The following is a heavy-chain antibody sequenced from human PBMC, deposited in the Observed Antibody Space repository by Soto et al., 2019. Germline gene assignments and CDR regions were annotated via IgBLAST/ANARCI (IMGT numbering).Heavy chain of an antibody. CDR3: ARTVRERLEPNNWFDP. Sequence: QVQLVQSGAEVKKPGASVKVSCKASGYTFTSYGISWVRQAPGQGLEWMGWISAYNGNTNYAQKLQGRVTMTTDTXTXXAYMELRSLRSDDTAVYYCARTVRERLEPNNWFDPWGQGTLVTVSS. J-gene: IGHJ5*02. CDR2: ISAYNGNT. D-gene: IGHD1-1*01. V-gene: IGHV1-18*01. CDR1: GYTFTSYG.